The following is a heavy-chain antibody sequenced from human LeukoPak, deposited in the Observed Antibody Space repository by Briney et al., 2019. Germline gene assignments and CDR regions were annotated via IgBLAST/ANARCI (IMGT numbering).Heavy chain of an antibody. J-gene: IGHJ4*02. CDR3: ARQAYYYDSSGYYFGY. CDR1: GYTFTSYG. CDR2: ISAYNGNT. Sequence: ASVKVSCKASGYTFTSYGIGWVRQAPGQGLEWMGWISAYNGNTNYAQKLQGRVTMTTDTSTSTAYMELRSLRSDDTAVYYCARQAYYYDSSGYYFGYWGQGTLVTVSS. D-gene: IGHD3-22*01. V-gene: IGHV1-18*01.